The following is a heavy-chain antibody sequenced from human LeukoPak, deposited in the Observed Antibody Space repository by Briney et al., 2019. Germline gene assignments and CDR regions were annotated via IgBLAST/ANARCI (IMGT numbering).Heavy chain of an antibody. CDR1: GGSFSGYY. V-gene: IGHV4-34*01. CDR3: ARGKGVSGY. CDR2: INHSGST. J-gene: IGHJ4*02. D-gene: IGHD3-10*01. Sequence: SETLSLTCGVSGGSFSGYYWSWIRQPPGRGLEWIGEINHSGSTSYNPSLESRVTISVDTSKNQFSLKLSSVTAADTAVYYCARGKGVSGYWGQGTLVTVSS.